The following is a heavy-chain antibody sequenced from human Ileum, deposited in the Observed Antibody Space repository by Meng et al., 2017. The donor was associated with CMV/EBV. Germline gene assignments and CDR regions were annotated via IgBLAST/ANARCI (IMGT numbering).Heavy chain of an antibody. V-gene: IGHV3-43*01. D-gene: IGHD1-7*01. J-gene: IGHJ4*02. CDR3: AKDTCGWAATGPTSCHYFDY. CDR1: GFAFVYYT. CDR2: ISWDGGSR. Sequence: GGSLRLSCTASGFAFVYYTMHWVRQAPGKGLEWVSLISWDGGSRYYADSVKARFTISRDNSKNSLYMQMISLRPEDTALYYCAKDTCGWAATGPTSCHYFDYWGQGTLVTVSS.